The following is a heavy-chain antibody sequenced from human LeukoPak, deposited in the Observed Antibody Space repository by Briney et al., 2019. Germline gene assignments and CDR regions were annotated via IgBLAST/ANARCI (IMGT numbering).Heavy chain of an antibody. J-gene: IGHJ3*02. Sequence: SETLSLTCTVSGGSISSCYWSWIRQPPGKGLEWIGYIYYSGSTNYNPSLKSRVTISVDTSKNQFSLKLSSVTAADTAVYYCARSATYYYDSSGWGAFDIWGQGTMVTVSS. CDR2: IYYSGST. D-gene: IGHD3-22*01. V-gene: IGHV4-59*08. CDR3: ARSATYYYDSSGWGAFDI. CDR1: GGSISSCY.